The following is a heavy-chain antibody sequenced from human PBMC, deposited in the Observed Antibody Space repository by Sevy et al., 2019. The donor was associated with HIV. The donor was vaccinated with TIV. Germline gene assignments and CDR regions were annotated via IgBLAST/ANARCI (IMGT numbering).Heavy chain of an antibody. CDR3: ARLNVYYYDDDGYYTTGNAFDI. D-gene: IGHD3-22*01. CDR1: GFSVSDTY. CDR2: IYSGDKT. J-gene: IGHJ3*02. Sequence: GGSLRLSCAASGFSVSDTYMSWVRQAPGKGLEWVSVIYSGDKTYHADSVMGRFTISRDSSKKTIYLQLNSLRTEDTAVYYCARLNVYYYDDDGYYTTGNAFDIWGQGTMVTVSS. V-gene: IGHV3-53*01.